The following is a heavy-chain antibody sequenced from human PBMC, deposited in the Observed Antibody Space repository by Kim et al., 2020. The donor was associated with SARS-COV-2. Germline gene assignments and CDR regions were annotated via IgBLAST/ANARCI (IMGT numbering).Heavy chain of an antibody. Sequence: ASVKVSCKASGYTFTSYYMHWVRQAPGQGLEWMGLMHPNSGNTGYAQKLQGRVTMTWDTSISTAYMELSSLRSEDTAVYYCARRNAIGDAGIYYYGIDV. CDR1: GYTFTSYY. J-gene: IGHJ6*01. D-gene: IGHD6-13*01. CDR2: MHPNSGNT. CDR3: ARRNAIGDAGIYYYGIDV. V-gene: IGHV1-8*02.